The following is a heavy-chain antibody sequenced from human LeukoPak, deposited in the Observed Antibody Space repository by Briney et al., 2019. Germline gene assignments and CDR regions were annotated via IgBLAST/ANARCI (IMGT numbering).Heavy chain of an antibody. Sequence: PSETLSLTCPVSGVSITSGKFYWGWIRQPPGKGLEWIGSLYYSGTPYYNPSLEGRVAMSLATSENHFSLSLTSVTAADTAIYYCVRGIPVSGPYYFDSWGQGTLVTVSS. D-gene: IGHD5/OR15-5a*01. V-gene: IGHV4-39*02. CDR2: LYYSGTP. CDR1: GVSITSGKFY. J-gene: IGHJ4*02. CDR3: VRGIPVSGPYYFDS.